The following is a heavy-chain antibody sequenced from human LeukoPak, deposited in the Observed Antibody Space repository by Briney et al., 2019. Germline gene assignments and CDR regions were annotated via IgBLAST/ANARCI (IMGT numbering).Heavy chain of an antibody. Sequence: SETLSLTCTVSGGSISSYYWSWVRQPPGKGLEWIGYIYYSRSTNYNPSLKSRVTISVDTSKNQFSLKLSSVTAADTAVYYCARHGVLSDDYVWGSYRRNLFDYWGQGTLVTVSS. CDR2: IYYSRST. CDR1: GGSISSYY. D-gene: IGHD3-16*02. V-gene: IGHV4-59*08. J-gene: IGHJ4*02. CDR3: ARHGVLSDDYVWGSYRRNLFDY.